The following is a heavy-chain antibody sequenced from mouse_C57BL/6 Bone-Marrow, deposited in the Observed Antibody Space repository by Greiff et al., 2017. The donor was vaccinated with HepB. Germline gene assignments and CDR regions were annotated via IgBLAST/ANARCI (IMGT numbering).Heavy chain of an antibody. CDR1: GFSLTSYA. V-gene: IGHV2-9-1*01. CDR3: ARKPPHYYGSSHFDD. CDR2: IWTGGGT. J-gene: IGHJ2*01. Sequence: VMLVESGPGLVAPSQSLSITCTVSGFSLTSYAISWVRQPPGKGLEWLGVIWTGGGTNYNSALKSRLSISKDNSKSQVFLKMNSLQTDDTARYYCARKPPHYYGSSHFDDWGKGTTLTVSS. D-gene: IGHD1-1*01.